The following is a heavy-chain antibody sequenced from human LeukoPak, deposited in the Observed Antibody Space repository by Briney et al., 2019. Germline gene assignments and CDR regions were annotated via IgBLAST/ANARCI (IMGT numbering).Heavy chain of an antibody. CDR2: IIPFFGKA. CDR1: GATFSGYA. Sequence: GASVKASCKAFGATFSGYAISWVRQAPGQGLEWMGRIIPFFGKANYAQKFQGRVTITADKSTSTAYMELSSLRSEDTAVYYCAREQVDTGYCSGGSCYSIGYYYYYMDVWGKGATVTVCS. J-gene: IGHJ6*03. V-gene: IGHV1-69*04. CDR3: AREQVDTGYCSGGSCYSIGYYYYYMDV. D-gene: IGHD2-15*01.